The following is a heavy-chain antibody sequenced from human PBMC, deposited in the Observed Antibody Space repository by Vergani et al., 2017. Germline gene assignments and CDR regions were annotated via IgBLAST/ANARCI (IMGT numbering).Heavy chain of an antibody. CDR3: ARDRSIAARRYYYGMDV. J-gene: IGHJ6*02. D-gene: IGHD6-6*01. Sequence: QVQLVQSGAEVKKPGASVKVSCKASGYTFTGYYMHWVRQAPGQGLEWMGWINPNSGGTNYAQKFQGRVTMTRDTSISTAYMELSRLRSDDTAVYYCARDRSIAARRYYYGMDVWGQGTTVTVSS. CDR1: GYTFTGYY. V-gene: IGHV1-2*02. CDR2: INPNSGGT.